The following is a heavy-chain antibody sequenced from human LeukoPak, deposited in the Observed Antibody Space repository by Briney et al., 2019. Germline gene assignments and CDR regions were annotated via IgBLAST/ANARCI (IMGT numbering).Heavy chain of an antibody. CDR3: ARGQRWSDH. J-gene: IGHJ4*02. CDR2: IYSGTT. Sequence: SETLSLTCTVSGVSINSYYWSWIRQPPGKGLEWIGNIYSGTTNYDPSLRSRVTILLDTSKNQFSLRLSSVTVADTAIYYCARGQRWSDHWAQGTLVTVSS. CDR1: GVSINSYY. V-gene: IGHV4-59*01. D-gene: IGHD4-23*01.